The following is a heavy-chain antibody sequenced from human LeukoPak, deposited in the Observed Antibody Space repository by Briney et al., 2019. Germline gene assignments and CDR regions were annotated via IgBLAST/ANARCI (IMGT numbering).Heavy chain of an antibody. CDR1: GDSISGSSFY. Sequence: PSETLSLTCSVSGDSISGSSFYWSWVRQPPGTGLEWIGYIYYSGSTYYNPSLKSRVTISVDTSKNQFSLKLSSVTAADTAVYYCARSDILTGYLFDYWGQGTLVTVSS. CDR3: ARSDILTGYLFDY. D-gene: IGHD3-9*01. CDR2: IYYSGST. V-gene: IGHV4-30-4*08. J-gene: IGHJ4*02.